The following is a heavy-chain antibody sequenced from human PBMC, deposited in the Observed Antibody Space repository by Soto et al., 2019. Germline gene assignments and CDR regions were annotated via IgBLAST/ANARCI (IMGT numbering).Heavy chain of an antibody. CDR3: ARRGSSDYYYGMDV. V-gene: IGHV3-74*01. CDR1: GFTFSSYV. J-gene: IGHJ6*02. D-gene: IGHD6-6*01. Sequence: GGSLRLSCVASGFTFSSYVMSWVRQTPGRGLEWVSRINSDGSSTSYADSVKGRFTISRDNAKNTLYLQMNSLRAEDTAVYYCARRGSSDYYYGMDVWGQGTTVTVSS. CDR2: INSDGSST.